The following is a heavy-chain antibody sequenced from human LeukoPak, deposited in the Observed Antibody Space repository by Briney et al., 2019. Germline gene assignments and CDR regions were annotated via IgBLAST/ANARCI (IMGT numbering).Heavy chain of an antibody. Sequence: ASVKVSCRASGHTFTSYYMHWVRQARGQGLEWMGIINHSGGSTRYAQKFQGRVTMTRDMSTSTVYMELSRLRSEDTAVYYCARTIWFGELWGYFDYWGQGTLVTVSS. CDR3: ARTIWFGELWGYFDY. CDR1: GHTFTSYY. D-gene: IGHD3-10*01. CDR2: INHSGGST. J-gene: IGHJ4*02. V-gene: IGHV1-46*01.